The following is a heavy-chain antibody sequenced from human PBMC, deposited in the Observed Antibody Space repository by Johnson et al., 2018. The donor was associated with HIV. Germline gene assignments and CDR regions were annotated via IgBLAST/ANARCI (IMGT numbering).Heavy chain of an antibody. Sequence: VQVVESGGGLVQPGRSLRLSCAASGFTFDDYAMHWVRQAPGKGLEWVSGISWNSGSIGYADSVKGRFTISRDNAKNSLYLQMNSLRAEDTALYYCAKEEGSSGWFDAFDIWGQGTMVTVSS. CDR2: ISWNSGSI. CDR3: AKEEGSSGWFDAFDI. D-gene: IGHD6-19*01. V-gene: IGHV3-9*01. J-gene: IGHJ3*02. CDR1: GFTFDDYA.